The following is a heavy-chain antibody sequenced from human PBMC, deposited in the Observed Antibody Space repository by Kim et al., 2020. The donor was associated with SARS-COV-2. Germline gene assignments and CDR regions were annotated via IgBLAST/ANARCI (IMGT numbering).Heavy chain of an antibody. CDR3: ASFWWSYSSGSRYFDY. V-gene: IGHV1-3*01. CDR1: GYTFTNYA. CDR2: INAGNGNT. J-gene: IGHJ4*02. D-gene: IGHD6-19*01. Sequence: ASVKVSCKASGYTFTNYAMHWVRQAPGQRLEWMGWINAGNGNTKYSQKFQDRLNITRDTSARTAYMELSSLRSEDTAVYYCASFWWSYSSGSRYFDYWGQGTLVTVSS.